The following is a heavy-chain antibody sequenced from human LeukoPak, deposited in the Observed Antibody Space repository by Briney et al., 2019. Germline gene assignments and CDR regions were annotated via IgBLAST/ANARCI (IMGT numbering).Heavy chain of an antibody. V-gene: IGHV4-39*01. CDR2: IYYSGGT. J-gene: IGHJ4*02. CDR1: GGSVSSSIYY. CDR3: ASRNDILTGYVFDF. Sequence: SETLSLTCTVSGGSVSSSIYYWGWIRQPPGKGLEWIGSIYYSGGTSYNPSLKSRVTISVDTSKNQFSLKLTSVTAADTAVYYCASRNDILTGYVFDFWGQGTLVTVSS. D-gene: IGHD3-9*01.